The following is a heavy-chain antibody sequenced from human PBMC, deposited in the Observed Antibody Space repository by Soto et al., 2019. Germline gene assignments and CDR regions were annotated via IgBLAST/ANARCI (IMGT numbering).Heavy chain of an antibody. CDR1: GGSISSGGYS. CDR2: IYHSGST. V-gene: IGHV4-30-2*05. D-gene: IGHD5-18*01. CDR3: ATMGTPATGLYYFDY. Sequence: SETLSLTCAVSGGSISSGGYSWSWLRQPPGKGLEWIGYIYHSGSTYYNLSLKSRVTISVDTSKNQFSLNLSFVTAADTAVYYCATMGTPATGLYYFDYWGQGTLVTVSS. J-gene: IGHJ4*02.